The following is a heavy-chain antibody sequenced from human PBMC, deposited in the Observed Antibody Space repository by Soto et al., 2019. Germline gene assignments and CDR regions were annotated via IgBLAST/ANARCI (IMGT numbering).Heavy chain of an antibody. CDR3: AKGYYYDSSGSFDY. CDR2: ISGSGGST. CDR1: GFTFSNYA. J-gene: IGHJ4*02. Sequence: PGGSLRLSCAASGFTFSNYAMTWVRQAPGKGLDWVSAISGSGGSTYYADSVRGRFTISRDNSKNTLYLQMNSLRAEDTALYYCAKGYYYDSSGSFDYWGQGTLVTVSS. V-gene: IGHV3-23*01. D-gene: IGHD3-22*01.